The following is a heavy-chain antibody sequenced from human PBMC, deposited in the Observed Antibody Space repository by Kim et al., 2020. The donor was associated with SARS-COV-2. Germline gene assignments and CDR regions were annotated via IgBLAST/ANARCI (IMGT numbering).Heavy chain of an antibody. CDR1: GYTFTSYY. CDR2: INPSGGST. CDR3: ARVQSGYDYYYYYGMDV. J-gene: IGHJ6*02. D-gene: IGHD5-12*01. V-gene: IGHV1-46*01. Sequence: ASVKVSCKASGYTFTSYYMHWVRQAPGQGLEWMGIINPSGGSTSYAQKFQGRVTMTRDTSTSTVYMELSSLRSEDTAVYYCARVQSGYDYYYYYGMDVWGQGTTVTVSS.